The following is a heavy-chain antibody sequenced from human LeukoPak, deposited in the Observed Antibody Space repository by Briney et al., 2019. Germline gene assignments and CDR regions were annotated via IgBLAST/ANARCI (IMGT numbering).Heavy chain of an antibody. J-gene: IGHJ4*02. CDR2: IDHSGTT. V-gene: IGHV4-39*02. D-gene: IGHD2-15*01. CDR3: TRGRGSWTVDW. CDR1: GGSISSGGYY. Sequence: SETLSLTCTVSGGSISSGGYYWGWIRQAPGQGPEWIGTIDHSGTTYYNPSLEFRLTISRATSKIHFSLKLNSVTAADMAVYYCTRGRGSWTVDWWGQGTLVTVSS.